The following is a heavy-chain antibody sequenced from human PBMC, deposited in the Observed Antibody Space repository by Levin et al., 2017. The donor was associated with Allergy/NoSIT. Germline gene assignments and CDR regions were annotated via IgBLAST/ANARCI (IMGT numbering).Heavy chain of an antibody. V-gene: IGHV5-51*01. Sequence: GESLKISCKVSGYSFTTYWIGWVRQMPGKGLEWMGIIYPSDSDTRYSPSFQGHVTMSADKSINTAYLQWSSLKASDTAIYYCARPGFGFGGHRPFDYWGQGTLVTVSS. CDR2: IYPSDSDT. CDR3: ARPGFGFGGHRPFDY. J-gene: IGHJ4*02. D-gene: IGHD3-10*01. CDR1: GYSFTTYW.